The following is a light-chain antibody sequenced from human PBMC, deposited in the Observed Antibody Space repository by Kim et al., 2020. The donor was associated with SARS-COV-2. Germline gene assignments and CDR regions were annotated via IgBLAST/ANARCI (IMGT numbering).Light chain of an antibody. V-gene: IGKV1-8*01. Sequence: ASTGDRVTITCRASQGISSYLAWYQQKPGKAPKLLIYAASTLQSGVPSRFSGSGSGTDFTLTISCLQSEDFATYYCQQYYSYPMYTFGQGTKLEIK. CDR1: QGISSY. CDR3: QQYYSYPMYT. CDR2: AAS. J-gene: IGKJ2*01.